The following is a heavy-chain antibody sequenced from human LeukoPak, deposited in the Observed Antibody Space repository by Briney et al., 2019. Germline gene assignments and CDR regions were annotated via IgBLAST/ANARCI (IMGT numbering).Heavy chain of an antibody. D-gene: IGHD6-25*01. J-gene: IGHJ4*02. CDR1: GFTFSNYA. V-gene: IGHV3-30*04. Sequence: GGSLRLSCAASGFTFSNYAMLWARQAPGQGLEWVAVTSYDGSNEYYADSVKGRFTISRVNSKNTLYLQMSSLRTEGSALYYCARGRPPDYWGQGTLVTVSS. CDR3: ARGRPPDY. CDR2: TSYDGSNE.